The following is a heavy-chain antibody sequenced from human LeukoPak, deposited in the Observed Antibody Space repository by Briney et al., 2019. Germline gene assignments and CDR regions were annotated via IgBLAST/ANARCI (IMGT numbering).Heavy chain of an antibody. D-gene: IGHD2-15*01. CDR2: INPNSGGT. CDR1: GYTFTGYY. Sequence: ASVKVPCKASGYTFTGYYIHWVRQAPGQGLEWMGWINPNSGGTNYARNFQGRATMTRDTSISTTYMELSRLRSDDTAVYYCARDRDMYFDYWGQGTPVTVSS. CDR3: ARDRDMYFDY. J-gene: IGHJ4*02. V-gene: IGHV1-2*02.